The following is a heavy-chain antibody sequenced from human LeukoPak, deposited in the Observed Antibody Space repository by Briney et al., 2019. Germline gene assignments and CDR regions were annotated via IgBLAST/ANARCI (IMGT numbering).Heavy chain of an antibody. V-gene: IGHV3-23*01. CDR2: ISGSGEIT. Sequence: GGSLRLSCAASGFTLSNHAMSWVRQAPGQGLEWVTDISGSGEITHYADSVKGRFTISRDNAKNSLYLQMNSLRAEDTAVYYCAREIYDSSGYYYTDAFDIWGQGTMVTVSS. D-gene: IGHD3-22*01. J-gene: IGHJ3*02. CDR3: AREIYDSSGYYYTDAFDI. CDR1: GFTLSNHA.